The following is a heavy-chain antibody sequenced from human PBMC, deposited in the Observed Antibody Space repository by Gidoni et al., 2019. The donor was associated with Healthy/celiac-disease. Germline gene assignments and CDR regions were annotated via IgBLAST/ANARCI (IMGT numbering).Heavy chain of an antibody. V-gene: IGHV3-9*01. CDR3: TKAGGTEQSFDR. J-gene: IGHJ4*02. CDR2: IIWNSGNI. Sequence: EVQLVESGGGLVQPGRSLRLSCAASGFTFDDYAMHWVRQAPGKGVEWVSGIIWNSGNIDYADSVKGRFTISRDNAKNSLYLQMNSLRADDTALYYCTKAGGTEQSFDRWGQGTLVTVSS. D-gene: IGHD1-26*01. CDR1: GFTFDDYA.